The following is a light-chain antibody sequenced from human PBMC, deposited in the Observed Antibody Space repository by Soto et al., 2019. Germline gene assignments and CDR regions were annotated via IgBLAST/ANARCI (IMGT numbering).Light chain of an antibody. J-gene: IGLJ2*01. V-gene: IGLV2-14*01. CDR3: SSYTSSSTLVV. CDR2: DVS. CDR1: SRDVGGYNY. Sequence: QSALTQPASVSGSPGQSITISCTGTSRDVGGYNYVSWYQQHPGKAPKLMIYDVSNRPSGVSNRFSGSKSGNTASLTISGLQAEDEADYYCSSYTSSSTLVVFGGGTQLTDL.